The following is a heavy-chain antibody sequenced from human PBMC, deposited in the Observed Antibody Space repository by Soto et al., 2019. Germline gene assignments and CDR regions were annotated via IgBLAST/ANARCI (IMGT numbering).Heavy chain of an antibody. D-gene: IGHD3-3*01. CDR2: IRSKAYGGTT. CDR3: TRVDDFWSGYYDFDY. V-gene: IGHV3-49*04. J-gene: IGHJ4*02. CDR1: GFTFGDYA. Sequence: GGSLRLSCTASGFTFGDYAMSLVRQAPGKGLECVCCIRSKAYGGTTEYAASVKGRFTISRDESKSIAYLQMNSLKTEDTAVYYCTRVDDFWSGYYDFDYWGQGT.